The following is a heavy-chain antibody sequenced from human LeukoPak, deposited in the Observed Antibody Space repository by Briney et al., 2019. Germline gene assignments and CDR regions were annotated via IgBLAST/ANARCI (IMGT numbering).Heavy chain of an antibody. Sequence: SGGSLKLSCAASGFTFSGSAMHWVRQASGKGLEWVGRIRSKANSYATAYAASVKGRFTISRDDSKNTAYLQMNSLKTEDTAVYYCTRVTGDYAYYYYYGMDAWGKGTTVTVSS. D-gene: IGHD4-17*01. CDR3: TRVTGDYAYYYYYGMDA. CDR1: GFTFSGSA. CDR2: IRSKANSYAT. J-gene: IGHJ6*04. V-gene: IGHV3-73*01.